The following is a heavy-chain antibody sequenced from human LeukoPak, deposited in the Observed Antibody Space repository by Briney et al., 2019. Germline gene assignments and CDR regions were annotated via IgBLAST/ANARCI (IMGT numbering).Heavy chain of an antibody. Sequence: GGSLRLSCAASGFTFSTYAMSWVRQAPGKGLEWVSALSPSGGITYYEDSVKGRFTISRDNSKNTLYLQMNSLRAEDTAVYYCARGVNYFVLDYWGQGTLVTISS. CDR1: GFTFSTYA. D-gene: IGHD3-10*02. J-gene: IGHJ4*02. CDR2: LSPSGGIT. CDR3: ARGVNYFVLDY. V-gene: IGHV3-23*01.